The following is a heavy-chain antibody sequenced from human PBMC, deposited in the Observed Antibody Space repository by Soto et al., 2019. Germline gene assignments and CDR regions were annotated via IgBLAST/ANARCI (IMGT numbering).Heavy chain of an antibody. CDR3: AKNRDSGFTPGV. V-gene: IGHV3-23*01. CDR1: GFTFSNYA. Sequence: GGSLRLSCAASGFTFSNYAMSWVRQAPGKGLEWVSLVSATAGTTYYTDSVKGRFTISRDNSKNTLYLQMNSLRAEDTAVYYCAKNRDSGFTPGVWGQGTLVTVSS. CDR2: VSATAGTT. J-gene: IGHJ4*02. D-gene: IGHD5-12*01.